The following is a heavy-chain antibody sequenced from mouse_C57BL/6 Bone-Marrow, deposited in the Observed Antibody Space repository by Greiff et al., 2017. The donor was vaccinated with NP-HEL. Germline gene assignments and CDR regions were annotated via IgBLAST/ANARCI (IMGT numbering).Heavy chain of an antibody. CDR2: ISYDGSN. D-gene: IGHD2-1*01. Sequence: DVKLQESGPGLVKPSQSLSLTCSVTGYSITSGYYWNWIRQFPGNKLEWMGYISYDGSNNYNPSLKNRISITRDTSKNQFFLKLNSVTTEDTATYYCARGFYGNYDLDYWGQGTTLTVSS. CDR3: ARGFYGNYDLDY. V-gene: IGHV3-6*01. CDR1: GYSITSGYY. J-gene: IGHJ2*01.